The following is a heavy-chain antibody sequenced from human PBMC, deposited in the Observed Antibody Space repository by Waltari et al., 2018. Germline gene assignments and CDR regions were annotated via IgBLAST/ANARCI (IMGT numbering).Heavy chain of an antibody. V-gene: IGHV4-59*08. CDR1: GGSMSSYY. D-gene: IGHD3-16*01. J-gene: IGHJ4*02. CDR3: ARRFDYVDY. CDR2: IYYTGIT. Sequence: QVQLQESGPGLVKPSETLSLTCTVSGGSMSSYYWTWIRQPPGKGLEWIGYIYYTGITNYNPSLKSRVTMSIDTSKNQFSLKLSPVTAADTAVYYCARRFDYVDYWGQGTLVTVSS.